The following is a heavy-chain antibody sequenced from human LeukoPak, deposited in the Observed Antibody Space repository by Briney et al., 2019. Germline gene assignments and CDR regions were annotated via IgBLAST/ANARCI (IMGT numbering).Heavy chain of an antibody. V-gene: IGHV3-21*01. CDR1: GFTFSYYS. CDR3: AKDRIAAAGGYYFDY. J-gene: IGHJ4*02. D-gene: IGHD6-13*01. CDR2: ISTSTNFI. Sequence: GGSLRLPCAASGFTFSYYSMKWVRQAPGKGLEWVSSISTSTNFIYYADSVKGRFTISRDDAKNSLYLQMNSLRAEDTAVYYCAKDRIAAAGGYYFDYWGQGTLVTVSS.